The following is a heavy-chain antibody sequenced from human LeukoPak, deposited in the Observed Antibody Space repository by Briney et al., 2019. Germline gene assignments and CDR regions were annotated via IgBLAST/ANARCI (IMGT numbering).Heavy chain of an antibody. Sequence: GGSLRLSCAASGFTFSGYWMSWVRQAPGKGLEWLANIEQDGSNKYYVDSVKGRFTISRDNVKNSLYLQMNSLRAEDTAVYYCARGGGGIDYWGQGTLVTVSS. CDR2: IEQDGSNK. CDR1: GFTFSGYW. D-gene: IGHD3-16*01. V-gene: IGHV3-7*01. CDR3: ARGGGGIDY. J-gene: IGHJ4*02.